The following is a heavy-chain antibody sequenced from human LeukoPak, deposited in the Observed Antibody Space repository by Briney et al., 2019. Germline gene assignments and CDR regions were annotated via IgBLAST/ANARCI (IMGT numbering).Heavy chain of an antibody. J-gene: IGHJ6*03. CDR2: IYYSGST. Sequence: SETLSLTCIVSGGSISSRSYSWGWIRQPPGKGLEWIGSIYYSGSTYYNPPLKSRVTISVDTSKNQFSLKLSSVTAADTAVYYCARFPNYYYYYMDVWGKGTTVTVSS. CDR1: GGSISSRSYS. CDR3: ARFPNYYYYYMDV. V-gene: IGHV4-39*07.